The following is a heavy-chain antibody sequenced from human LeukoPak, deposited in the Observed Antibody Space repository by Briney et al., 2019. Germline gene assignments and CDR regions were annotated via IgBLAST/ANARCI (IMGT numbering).Heavy chain of an antibody. CDR1: GYTFTSYY. Sequence: ASLKVSSKASGYTFTSYYMHWVRQAPGQGVEWRGIINPSGGSTSYAQKFQGRVTMTRDTSTSTVYMELSSLRSEDTAVYSCAREGSTTDTYYYYGMDVWGQGTTVTVSS. D-gene: IGHD1-1*01. J-gene: IGHJ6*02. CDR2: INPSGGST. CDR3: AREGSTTDTYYYYGMDV. V-gene: IGHV1-46*01.